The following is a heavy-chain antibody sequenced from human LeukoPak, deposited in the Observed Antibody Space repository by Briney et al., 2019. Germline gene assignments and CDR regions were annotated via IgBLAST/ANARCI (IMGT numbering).Heavy chain of an antibody. CDR3: ARDTMGYCSSTSCSGLNYYYYYGMDV. CDR1: GFTFSSYG. D-gene: IGHD2-2*01. J-gene: IGHJ6*02. Sequence: GRSLRLSCAASGFTFSSYGMHWVRQAPGKGLEWVAVIWYDGGNKYYADSVKGRFTISRDNSKNTLYLQMNSLRAEDTAVYYCARDTMGYCSSTSCSGLNYYYYYGMDVWGQGTTVTVSS. V-gene: IGHV3-33*01. CDR2: IWYDGGNK.